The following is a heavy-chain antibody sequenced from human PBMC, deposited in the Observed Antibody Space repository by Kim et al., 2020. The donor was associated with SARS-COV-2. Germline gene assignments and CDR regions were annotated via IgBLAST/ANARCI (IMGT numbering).Heavy chain of an antibody. J-gene: IGHJ4*02. CDR2: ISYDGTKT. CDR3: STDSEGSGSKLDY. D-gene: IGHD3-10*01. V-gene: IGHV3-30*14. CDR1: GFKFSDFG. Sequence: GGSLRLSCKGSGFKFSDFGMHWVRQAPGKGLEWVAFISYDGTKTHYTDSVKGRFTISRDWSKNSLPLQMNSLRVEDTAVYYCSTDSEGSGSKLDYWGQGTLVTVSS.